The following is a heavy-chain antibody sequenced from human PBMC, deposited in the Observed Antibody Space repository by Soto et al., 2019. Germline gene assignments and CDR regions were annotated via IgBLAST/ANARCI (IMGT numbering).Heavy chain of an antibody. CDR3: ARERYDGNSGGFDY. CDR1: GFTLSSYG. V-gene: IGHV3-33*01. Sequence: QVQLVESGGGVVQPGRSLRLSCAASGFTLSSYGMHWVRQAPGKGLEWVAVIWYDGSNKYDAVSVKGRFTISRDNSKNPLYLQMNSLSAEDTAVYYCARERYDGNSGGFDYWGQGTLVTFSS. CDR2: IWYDGSNK. D-gene: IGHD3-10*01. J-gene: IGHJ4*02.